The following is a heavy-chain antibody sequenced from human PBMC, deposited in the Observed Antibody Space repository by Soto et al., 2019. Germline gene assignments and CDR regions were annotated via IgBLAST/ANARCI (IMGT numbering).Heavy chain of an antibody. D-gene: IGHD5-12*01. CDR3: ARGYLSGYDPTPNFDY. CDR1: GGSFSGYY. J-gene: IGHJ4*02. Sequence: LSLTCAVYGGSFSGYYWRWIRQPPGKGLEWIGEINHSGSTNYNPSLKSRVTISVDTSKNQFSLKLSSVTAADTAVYYCARGYLSGYDPTPNFDYWGQGTLVTVSS. V-gene: IGHV4-34*01. CDR2: INHSGST.